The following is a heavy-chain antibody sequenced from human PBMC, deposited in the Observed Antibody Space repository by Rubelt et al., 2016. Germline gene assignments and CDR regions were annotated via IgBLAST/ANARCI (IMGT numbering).Heavy chain of an antibody. CDR3: ARRWGGFDY. Sequence: EVQLVESGGGLVKPGGSLRLSCAASGFTFSTYWMHWVRQASGKGLEWVGRVRSKANNYATSYAASVKGRFTISRDDSKNTAYLQMNSLKTEDTAVYYCARRWGGFDYWGQGTLVTVSS. CDR2: VRSKANNYAT. J-gene: IGHJ4*02. V-gene: IGHV3-73*01. D-gene: IGHD3-16*01. CDR1: GFTFSTYW.